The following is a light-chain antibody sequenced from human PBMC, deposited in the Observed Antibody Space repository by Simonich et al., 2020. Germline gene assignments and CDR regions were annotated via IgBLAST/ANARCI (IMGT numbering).Light chain of an antibody. CDR3: QQANSFPLT. CDR1: QGISSY. V-gene: IGKV1-9*01. Sequence: IQLTQSPSFLSASVGDRVTITCRASQGISSYLAWYQPKPGKAPKLLIYAASTLQSGVPSRFSGSGSGTDFTLTISSLQPEDFATYYCQQANSFPLTFGGGTKVEIK. J-gene: IGKJ4*01. CDR2: AAS.